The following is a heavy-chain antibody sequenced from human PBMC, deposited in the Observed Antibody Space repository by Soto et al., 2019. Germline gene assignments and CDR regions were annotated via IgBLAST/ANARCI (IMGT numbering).Heavy chain of an antibody. J-gene: IGHJ6*03. V-gene: IGHV1-69*13. CDR2: IIPIFGTA. CDR3: ARDYRRIAAAGRGPGAVGHYYYYMDV. Sequence: ASVKVSCKASGGTFSSYAISWVRQAPGQGLEWMGGIIPIFGTANYAQKFQGRVTITADESTSTAYMELSSLRSEDTAVYYCARDYRRIAAAGRGPGAVGHYYYYMDVWGKGTTVTVSS. CDR1: GGTFSSYA. D-gene: IGHD6-13*01.